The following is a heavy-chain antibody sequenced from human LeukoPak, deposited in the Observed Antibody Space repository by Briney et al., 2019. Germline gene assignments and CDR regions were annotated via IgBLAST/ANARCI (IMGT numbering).Heavy chain of an antibody. CDR2: ISPDGRST. J-gene: IGHJ4*02. Sequence: GGSLRLSCTASGFTFGSYWMHWVRQAPGKGLVWVSRISPDGRSTSYADSLKGRFTISRDNAKNTVYLQMNSLGVEDAAVYYCARAAASNYGLFELWGKGTLVRVSS. V-gene: IGHV3-74*01. CDR1: GFTFGSYW. D-gene: IGHD3-10*01. CDR3: ARAAASNYGLFEL.